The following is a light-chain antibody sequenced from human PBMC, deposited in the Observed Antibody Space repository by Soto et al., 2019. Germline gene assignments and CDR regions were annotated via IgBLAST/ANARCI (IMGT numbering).Light chain of an antibody. Sequence: DIQMTQSPSTLSASVGDRVTITCRASQSISSWLAWYQQKPGKAPKLLIYKASTLQSGVPSRFSGSESGTEFTLTINSLQPDDFATYYCQQYNSYPYTFGQGTNLEI. V-gene: IGKV1-5*03. CDR3: QQYNSYPYT. CDR1: QSISSW. CDR2: KAS. J-gene: IGKJ2*01.